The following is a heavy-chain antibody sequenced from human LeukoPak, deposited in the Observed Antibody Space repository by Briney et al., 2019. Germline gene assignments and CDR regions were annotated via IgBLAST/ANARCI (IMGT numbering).Heavy chain of an antibody. V-gene: IGHV3-11*04. Sequence: PGGSLRLSCAASGFTFSDYYMSWIRQAPGKGLEWVSYISSSGSTIYYADSVKGRFTISRDNAKNTLFLEMNSLRAEDTAVYYCAKDLGSRWFWGPFDYWGQGTLVTVSS. D-gene: IGHD6-13*01. CDR1: GFTFSDYY. CDR2: ISSSGSTI. J-gene: IGHJ4*02. CDR3: AKDLGSRWFWGPFDY.